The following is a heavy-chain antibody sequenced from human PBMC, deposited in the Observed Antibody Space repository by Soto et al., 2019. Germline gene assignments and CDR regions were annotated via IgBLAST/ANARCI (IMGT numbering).Heavy chain of an antibody. CDR2: IYYSGST. Sequence: SETLSLTCTVSGGSISSSSYYWGWIRQPPGKGLEWIGSIYYSGSTYYNPSLKSRVTISVDTSKNQFSLKLSSVTAADTAVYYCARGRWLQLQGRRGYFDYWGQGTLVTVSS. CDR3: ARGRWLQLQGRRGYFDY. CDR1: GGSISSSSYY. J-gene: IGHJ4*02. D-gene: IGHD5-12*01. V-gene: IGHV4-39*07.